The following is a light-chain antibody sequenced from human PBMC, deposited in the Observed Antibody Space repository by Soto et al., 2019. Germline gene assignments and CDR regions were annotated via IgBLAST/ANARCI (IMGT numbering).Light chain of an antibody. Sequence: DIQMTQSPTTLSASVGDRVIITCRASQRMSAWLAWYQQKPGKAPKLLIYDASSLENGVPSRFSGSGSETEFTLTISSLQPDDFATYYRQQYDTYPWTFSQGTKVDIK. V-gene: IGKV1-5*01. CDR2: DAS. CDR3: QQYDTYPWT. CDR1: QRMSAW. J-gene: IGKJ1*01.